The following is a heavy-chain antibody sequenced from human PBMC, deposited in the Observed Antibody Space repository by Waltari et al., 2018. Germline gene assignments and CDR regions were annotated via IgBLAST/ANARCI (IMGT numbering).Heavy chain of an antibody. V-gene: IGHV4-31*03. Sequence: QVQLQESGPGLVKPSQTLSLTSTVSGGSISSGGYYWRWIRQHPGKGLEWIGYIYYSGSTYYNPSLKSRVTISVDTSKNQFSLKLSSVTAADTAVYYCARGAYCSSTSCYRRRGFDPWGQGTLVTVSS. D-gene: IGHD2-2*02. CDR3: ARGAYCSSTSCYRRRGFDP. J-gene: IGHJ5*02. CDR1: GGSISSGGYY. CDR2: IYYSGST.